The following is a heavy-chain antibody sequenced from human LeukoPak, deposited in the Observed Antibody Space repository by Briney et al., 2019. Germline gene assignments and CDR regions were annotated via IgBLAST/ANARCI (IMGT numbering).Heavy chain of an antibody. J-gene: IGHJ4*02. CDR2: ISYTGTT. V-gene: IGHV4-39*01. CDR3: ARRRIVATIDY. CDR1: GGSISSSGYY. Sequence: PSDTLSLTYGFSGGSISSSGYYWAWIRQPPGTGLEWIGSISYTGTTYYNPSLKSRLTISADRSKNQFSLKLTSVTAADTAVYYCARRRIVATIDYWGQGTLVTVSS. D-gene: IGHD5-12*01.